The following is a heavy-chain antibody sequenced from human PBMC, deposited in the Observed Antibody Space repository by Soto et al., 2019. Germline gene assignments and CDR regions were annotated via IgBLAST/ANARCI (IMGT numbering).Heavy chain of an antibody. CDR1: GFTFSSHI. V-gene: IGHV3-30-3*01. CDR2: ISHDGNNK. D-gene: IGHD3-16*01. Sequence: QVQLVESGGGVVQPGRSLRLSCAASGFTFSSHIMHWVRQTPGKGLEWMTFISHDGNNKYYADSVKGRFTISRDNSENTLYLQMDSLRAEDTAVYYCARDDEGGSDCDLGYWGQGTLVTFSS. CDR3: ARDDEGGSDCDLGY. J-gene: IGHJ4*02.